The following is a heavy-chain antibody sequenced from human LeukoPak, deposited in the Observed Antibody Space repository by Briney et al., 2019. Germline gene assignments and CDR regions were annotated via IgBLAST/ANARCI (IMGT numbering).Heavy chain of an antibody. CDR2: IYPGDSDT. V-gene: IGHV5-51*01. CDR1: GYSFTNYS. D-gene: IGHD1-26*01. CDR3: ARGRVGDY. Sequence: GESLKISCKGSGYSFTNYSIGWVRQVPGKGLEWMGIIYPGDSDTRYSPSFQGQVTISADKSISTAYLQWNSLRASDTAMYYCARGRVGDYWGQGTLVTVSS. J-gene: IGHJ4*02.